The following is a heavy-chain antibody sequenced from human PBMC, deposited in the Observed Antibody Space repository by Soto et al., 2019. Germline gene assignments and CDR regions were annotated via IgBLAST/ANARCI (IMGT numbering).Heavy chain of an antibody. V-gene: IGHV3-23*01. J-gene: IGHJ6*02. CDR2: ISGSGGST. CDR1: GFTFSSYA. CDR3: AKNYYDSGGYYDYYYYYGMDV. D-gene: IGHD3-22*01. Sequence: GGSLRLSCAASGFTFSSYAMSWVRQAPGKGLEWVSGISGSGGSTYYADSVKGRFTISRDNSKNTLYLQMNSLRAEDTAVYYCAKNYYDSGGYYDYYYYYGMDVWGQGTTVTVSS.